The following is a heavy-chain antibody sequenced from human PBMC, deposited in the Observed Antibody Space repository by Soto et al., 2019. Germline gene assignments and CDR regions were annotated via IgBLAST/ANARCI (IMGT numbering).Heavy chain of an antibody. J-gene: IGHJ1*01. D-gene: IGHD5-12*01. CDR2: INAGNGNT. CDR3: ARSAKKTWLPDF. V-gene: IGHV1-3*01. CDR1: GFSFIDYS. Sequence: AAVKVSCKASGFSFIDYSILWVRQAPGQSLEWLGWINAGNGNTKYSHKFQDRVTITSDTSATTTYMELRSLRSEDTAVFYCARSAKKTWLPDFWGQGTLVTVSS.